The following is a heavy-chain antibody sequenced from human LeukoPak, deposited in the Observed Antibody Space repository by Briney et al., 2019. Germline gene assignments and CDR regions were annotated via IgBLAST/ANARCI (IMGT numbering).Heavy chain of an antibody. CDR2: IYYSGST. D-gene: IGHD3-3*01. Sequence: SETLSITCTVSGGSISTYYWSWIRQPPGQGLEWIGYIYYSGSTDYNPSLKGRVTMSVDTSKNQFSLKLSSVTAADTAVYYCARGNDFLSGYSYATWGQGTLVTVSS. CDR3: ARGNDFLSGYSYAT. V-gene: IGHV4-59*01. CDR1: GGSISTYY. J-gene: IGHJ5*02.